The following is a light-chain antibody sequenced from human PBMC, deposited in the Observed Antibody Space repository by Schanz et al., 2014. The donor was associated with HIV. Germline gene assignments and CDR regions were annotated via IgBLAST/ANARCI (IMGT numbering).Light chain of an antibody. CDR1: RSNIGAGYD. Sequence: QSVLTQPPSVSAAPGQRVTISCTGSRSNIGAGYDVHWYQHLPGTAPKLLIYGSTNRPSGVPDRFSGSKSGTSASLAISGLRSEDEADYYCAAWDDSLSGYVVFGGGTKLTVL. CDR3: AAWDDSLSGYVV. CDR2: GST. V-gene: IGLV1-40*01. J-gene: IGLJ2*01.